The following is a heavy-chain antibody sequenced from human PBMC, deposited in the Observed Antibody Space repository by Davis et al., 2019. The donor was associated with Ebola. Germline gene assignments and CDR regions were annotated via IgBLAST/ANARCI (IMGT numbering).Heavy chain of an antibody. V-gene: IGHV5-51*01. CDR3: ARHRQLWLEPGSAFDI. J-gene: IGHJ3*02. CDR1: GYSFTSYW. D-gene: IGHD5-18*01. Sequence: PGGSLRLSCKGSGYSFTSYWIGWVRQMPGKGLEWMGIIYPGDSDTRYSPSFQGQVTISADKSISTAYLQWSSLKASDTAMYYCARHRQLWLEPGSAFDIWGQGTMVTVSS. CDR2: IYPGDSDT.